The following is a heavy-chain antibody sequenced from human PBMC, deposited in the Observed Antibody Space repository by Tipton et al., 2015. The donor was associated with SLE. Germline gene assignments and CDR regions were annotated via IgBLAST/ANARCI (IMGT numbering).Heavy chain of an antibody. CDR2: VSFNGIT. J-gene: IGHJ4*02. Sequence: TLSLTCAVYGGSFSGYYWSWIRQTPGKGLEWIGYVSFNGITNYNPSLESRVSISLDRSRNQISLRLTSVTAADTAVYYCARQNGYSDGGFTYGAAVVGLLDSWDQGTLVTVSS. CDR1: GGSFSGYY. V-gene: IGHV4-59*01. D-gene: IGHD2-15*01. CDR3: ARQNGYSDGGFTYGAAVVGLLDS.